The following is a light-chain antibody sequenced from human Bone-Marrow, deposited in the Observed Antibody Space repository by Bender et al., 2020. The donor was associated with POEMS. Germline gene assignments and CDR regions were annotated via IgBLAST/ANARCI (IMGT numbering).Light chain of an antibody. CDR1: ISNIGGNT. CDR2: NNH. CDR3: QSHDKSQGDWV. V-gene: IGLV1-44*01. J-gene: IGLJ3*02. Sequence: HSFLTHPPSSSFTPLHIFTISFSLIISNIGGNTVNWYQQLPGTAPKLLMYNNHQRPSGVPDRFSGSKSGTSASMNINGIKDEDEDDYYCQSHDKSQGDWVFGGG.